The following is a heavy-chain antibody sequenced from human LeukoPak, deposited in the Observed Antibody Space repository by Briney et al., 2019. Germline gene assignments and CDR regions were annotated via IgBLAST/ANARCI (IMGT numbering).Heavy chain of an antibody. CDR3: ASRRYSSDWYEDY. Sequence: PGGSLRLSCAASGFTISSYWMHWVRQAPGKGLVWVSRINSDGTITTYADSVKGRFTISRDNAKNTLYLQMNSLSGEDTAVYYCASRRYSSDWYEDYWGQGTLVTVSS. CDR2: INSDGTIT. CDR1: GFTISSYW. J-gene: IGHJ4*02. D-gene: IGHD6-19*01. V-gene: IGHV3-74*01.